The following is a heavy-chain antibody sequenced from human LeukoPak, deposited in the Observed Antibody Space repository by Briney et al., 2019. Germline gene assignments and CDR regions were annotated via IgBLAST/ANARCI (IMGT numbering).Heavy chain of an antibody. J-gene: IGHJ5*02. D-gene: IGHD1-26*01. Sequence: PGGSLKLSCAASGFTLSDSAIHWVRQACGKGLEWVGLIDRPAKSYATAYGASVGGRFTISRDDSKNTAYLQMESLKTEDTALYYCTRDRGTDNWLDPWGQGTLVTVSS. CDR1: GFTLSDSA. CDR2: IDRPAKSYAT. CDR3: TRDRGTDNWLDP. V-gene: IGHV3-73*01.